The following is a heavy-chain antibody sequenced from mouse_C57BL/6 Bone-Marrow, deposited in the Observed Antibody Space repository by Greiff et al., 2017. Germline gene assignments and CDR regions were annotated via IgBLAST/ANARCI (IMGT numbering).Heavy chain of an antibody. V-gene: IGHV1-81*01. Sequence: LHQPGAELARPGASVKLSCKASGYTFTSYGISWVKQRTGQGLEWIGEIYPRSGNTYYNEKFKGKATLTADKSSSTAYMELRSLTSEDSAVYFCASSNWDGFYYFDYWGQGTTLTVSS. CDR1: GYTFTSYG. CDR2: IYPRSGNT. CDR3: ASSNWDGFYYFDY. D-gene: IGHD4-1*01. J-gene: IGHJ2*01.